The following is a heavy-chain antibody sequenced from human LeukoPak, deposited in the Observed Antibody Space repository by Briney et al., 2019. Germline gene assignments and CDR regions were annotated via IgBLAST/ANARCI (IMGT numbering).Heavy chain of an antibody. CDR3: AKSGTSYSYYYYGMDV. V-gene: IGHV3-30*18. Sequence: GGSLRLSCAASGFTFSSYGMHWVRQAPGKGLEWVAVISYDGSNKYYADSVKGRFTISRDNSKDTLYLQMNSLRAEDTAVYYCAKSGTSYSYYYYGMDVRGQGTTVTVSS. CDR2: ISYDGSNK. CDR1: GFTFSSYG. J-gene: IGHJ6*02. D-gene: IGHD2-2*01.